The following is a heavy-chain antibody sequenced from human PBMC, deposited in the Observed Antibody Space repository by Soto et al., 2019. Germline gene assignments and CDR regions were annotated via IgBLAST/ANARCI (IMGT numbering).Heavy chain of an antibody. Sequence: VGSLRLSCAASGFTFSSCAMGWVRQAPGKGLEWVSDIIDSGGSTYYADSVKGRFTISRDNSKSTLYLQMNSLRAEDTTFYYCAKGRSYYYYYRVDVWGQGTTVIVSS. CDR3: AKGRSYYYYYRVDV. CDR1: GFTFSSCA. V-gene: IGHV3-23*01. J-gene: IGHJ6*02. CDR2: IIDSGGST.